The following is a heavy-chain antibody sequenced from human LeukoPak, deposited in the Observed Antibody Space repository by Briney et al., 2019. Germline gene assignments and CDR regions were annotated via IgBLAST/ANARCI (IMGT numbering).Heavy chain of an antibody. CDR1: GFTFSASW. D-gene: IGHD6-13*01. CDR3: ARGYGSSWFYFDY. CDR2: ISADGSSF. V-gene: IGHV3-74*01. J-gene: IGHJ4*02. Sequence: GSLRLSCAASGFTFSASWMHWVRRVPGKGLVWVSRISADGSSFSYADSVKGRFTTSRDNAKNTVYLQMNSLRAEDTAVCHCARGYGSSWFYFDYWGQGTPITVSS.